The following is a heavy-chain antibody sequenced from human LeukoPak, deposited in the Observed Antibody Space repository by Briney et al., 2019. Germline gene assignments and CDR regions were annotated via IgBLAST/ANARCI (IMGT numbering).Heavy chain of an antibody. CDR3: ARSSRYCSSTSCYDSYYYYYMDV. D-gene: IGHD2-2*01. V-gene: IGHV1-69*01. CDR2: IIPIFGTA. Sequence: SSVKVSRKASGGTFSSYAISWVRQAPGQGLEWMGGIIPIFGTANYAQKFQGRVTITADESTSTAYMELSSLRSEDTAVYYCARSSRYCSSTSCYDSYYYYYMDVWGKGTTVTVSS. J-gene: IGHJ6*03. CDR1: GGTFSSYA.